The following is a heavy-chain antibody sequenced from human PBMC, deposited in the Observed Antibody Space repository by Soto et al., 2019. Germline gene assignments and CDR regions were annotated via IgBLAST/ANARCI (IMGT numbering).Heavy chain of an antibody. J-gene: IGHJ3*02. CDR3: ARGFVYYYDSSGFRDAFAI. V-gene: IGHV1-8*01. Sequence: SVKVSCKASGCTFTSYDINWVRQATGQGLEWMGWMNPNSGNTGYAQKFQGRVTMTRNTSISTAYMELSSLRSEDTAVYYCARGFVYYYDSSGFRDAFAIWGQGTMVTV. CDR1: GCTFTSYD. CDR2: MNPNSGNT. D-gene: IGHD3-22*01.